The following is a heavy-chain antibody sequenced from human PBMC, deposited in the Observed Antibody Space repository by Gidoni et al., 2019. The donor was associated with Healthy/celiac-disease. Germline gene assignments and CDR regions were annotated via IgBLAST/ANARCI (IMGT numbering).Heavy chain of an antibody. Sequence: EVQLVESGGGLVQPGGSLSLSCAASGFTFSRYAMHWVRQAPGKGLEYVSAISSNGGSTYYANSVKGRFTISRDNSKNTLYLQMGSLRAEDMAVYYCARDQEWYSSSSGGWYFDLWGRGTLVTVSS. CDR1: GFTFSRYA. V-gene: IGHV3-64*01. D-gene: IGHD6-6*01. CDR3: ARDQEWYSSSSGGWYFDL. CDR2: ISSNGGST. J-gene: IGHJ2*01.